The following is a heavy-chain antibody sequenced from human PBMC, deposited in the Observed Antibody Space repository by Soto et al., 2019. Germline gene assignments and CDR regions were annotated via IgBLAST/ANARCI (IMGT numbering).Heavy chain of an antibody. CDR1: GGTFGNTA. Sequence: QVQLVQSGAEVKEPGSSVNVSCKTSGGTFGNTAVTWVRQVPGQGLEWIGGIVPLFGTANYEQKFRGRIMITADGSTSTAYMDLSSLRSDDTAIYYCARDGDPGYSFWSGPLGGGRFDPWGQGTLVTVSS. J-gene: IGHJ5*02. V-gene: IGHV1-69*12. CDR2: IVPLFGTA. CDR3: ARDGDPGYSFWSGPLGGGRFDP. D-gene: IGHD3-3*01.